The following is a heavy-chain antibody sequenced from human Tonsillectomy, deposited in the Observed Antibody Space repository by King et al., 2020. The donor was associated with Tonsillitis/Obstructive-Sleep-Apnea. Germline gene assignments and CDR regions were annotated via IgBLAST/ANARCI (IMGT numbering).Heavy chain of an antibody. CDR2: FGPDDGET. CDR3: ATQQWLRFGGFTFDY. CDR1: GSTLTDLA. V-gene: IGHV1-24*01. J-gene: IGHJ4*02. D-gene: IGHD5-12*01. Sequence: QLVQSGSEVKKPGASVKVSCKVSGSTLTDLAMHWVRQAPGKGLEWMGGFGPDDGETIYAQKFQGRVTFTEDTSADTAYMDLSSLRSEDTAVYYCATQQWLRFGGFTFDYWGQGTLVTVSS.